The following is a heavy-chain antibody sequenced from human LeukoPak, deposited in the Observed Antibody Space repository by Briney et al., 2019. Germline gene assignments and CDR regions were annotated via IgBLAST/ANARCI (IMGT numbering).Heavy chain of an antibody. CDR1: GGSISSYY. D-gene: IGHD4-17*01. CDR3: ARDGPDHGGAYGDTKSGWYFDL. J-gene: IGHJ2*01. CDR2: IYTSGST. V-gene: IGHV4-4*07. Sequence: SETLSLTCTVSGGSISSYYWSWIRQPPGKGLELIGRIYTSGSTNYNPSLKSRGTISVDTSKNQFSLKLSSVTAADTAPYYCARDGPDHGGAYGDTKSGWYFDLWGRGPVVSVSS.